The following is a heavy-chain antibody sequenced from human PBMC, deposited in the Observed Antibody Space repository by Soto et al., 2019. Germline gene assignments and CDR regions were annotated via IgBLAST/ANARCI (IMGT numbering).Heavy chain of an antibody. D-gene: IGHD3-10*01. V-gene: IGHV3-30*18. Sequence: GGSLRLSCAASGFTFSSYGMHWVRQAPGKGLEWVAVISYDGSNKYYADSVKGRFTISRDNSKNTLYLQMNSLRAEDTAVYYCAKVGEPMVRGVINGMDVWGQGTTVTVS. CDR1: GFTFSSYG. CDR3: AKVGEPMVRGVINGMDV. CDR2: ISYDGSNK. J-gene: IGHJ6*02.